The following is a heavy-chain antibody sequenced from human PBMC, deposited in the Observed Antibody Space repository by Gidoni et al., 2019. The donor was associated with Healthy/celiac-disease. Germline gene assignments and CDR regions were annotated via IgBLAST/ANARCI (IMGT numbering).Heavy chain of an antibody. CDR2: ISGSGGST. V-gene: IGHV3-23*01. D-gene: IGHD5-18*01. CDR3: AKDGVRPGSTAFHNWFDP. Sequence: EVQLLESGGGLVQPGGSLRLSCAASGFTFSSYAMSWVRQAPGKGLEWVSAISGSGGSTYYADSVKGRFTISRDNSKNTLYLQMNSLRAEDTAVYYCAKDGVRPGSTAFHNWFDPWGQGTLVTVSS. CDR1: GFTFSSYA. J-gene: IGHJ5*02.